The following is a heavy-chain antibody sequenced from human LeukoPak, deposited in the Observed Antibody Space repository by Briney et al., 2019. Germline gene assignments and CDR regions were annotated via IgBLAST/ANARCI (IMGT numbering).Heavy chain of an antibody. Sequence: GASVKVSCKASGYTFTSYGISWVRQAPGQGLEWMGWISAYNGNTNYAQKLQGRVTMTTDTSTSTAYMELRSLRSDDTAVYYCARDRFGGILTGYYILGYWGQGTLVTVSS. D-gene: IGHD3-9*01. CDR1: GYTFTSYG. J-gene: IGHJ4*02. CDR3: ARDRFGGILTGYYILGY. V-gene: IGHV1-18*01. CDR2: ISAYNGNT.